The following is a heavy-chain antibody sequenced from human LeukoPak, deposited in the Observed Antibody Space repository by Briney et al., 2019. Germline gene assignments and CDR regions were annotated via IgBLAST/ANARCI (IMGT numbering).Heavy chain of an antibody. CDR3: ARDGYCTNGVCTNWFDP. CDR2: IYTSGST. J-gene: IGHJ5*02. V-gene: IGHV4-4*07. CDR1: GGSISSYY. D-gene: IGHD2-8*01. Sequence: SETVSLTCTVSGGSISSYYWSWIRQPPGKGLEWIGRIYTSGSTNYNPSLKSRVTMSVDTSKNQFSLKLSSVTAADTAVYYCARDGYCTNGVCTNWFDPWGQGTLVTVSS.